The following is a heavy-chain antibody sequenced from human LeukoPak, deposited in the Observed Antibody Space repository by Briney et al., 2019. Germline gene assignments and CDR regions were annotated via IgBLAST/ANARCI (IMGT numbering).Heavy chain of an antibody. CDR2: IIPIFGRA. D-gene: IGHD1-20*01. CDR3: ARAPITGTTFDY. Sequence: SVKVSCKASGGTFSSYAISWGRQAPGQGLEWMGGIIPIFGRANYAQKFQGRVTITTDESTSTAYMELSSLRSEDTAVYYCARAPITGTTFDYWGQGTLVTVSS. V-gene: IGHV1-69*05. J-gene: IGHJ4*02. CDR1: GGTFSSYA.